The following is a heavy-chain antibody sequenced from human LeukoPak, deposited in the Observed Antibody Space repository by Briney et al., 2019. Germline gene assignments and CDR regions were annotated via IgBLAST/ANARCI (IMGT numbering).Heavy chain of an antibody. CDR1: GGSISSGSYY. Sequence: SETLSLTCTVSGGSISSGSYYWSWIRQPAGKGLEWIGRIYTSGSTNYNPSLKSRVTISVDTSKNQFSLKLSSVTAADTAVYYCARLGSPYGSGVMIPLLDYWGQGTLVTVSS. V-gene: IGHV4-61*02. CDR2: IYTSGST. J-gene: IGHJ4*02. CDR3: ARLGSPYGSGVMIPLLDY. D-gene: IGHD3-10*01.